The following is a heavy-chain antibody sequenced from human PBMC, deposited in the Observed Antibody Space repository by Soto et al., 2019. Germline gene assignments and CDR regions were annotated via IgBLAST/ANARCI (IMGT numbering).Heavy chain of an antibody. V-gene: IGHV4-34*01. CDR3: AIRTNSGYDRDY. CDR1: GGSFSGYY. J-gene: IGHJ4*02. CDR2: INHSGST. Sequence: ASETLSLTCAVYGGSFSGYYWIWIRQPPGKGLEWIGEINHSGSTNYNPSLKSRVTISVDTSKNQFSLKLSSVTAADTAVYYCAIRTNSGYDRDYWGQGTLVTVSS. D-gene: IGHD5-12*01.